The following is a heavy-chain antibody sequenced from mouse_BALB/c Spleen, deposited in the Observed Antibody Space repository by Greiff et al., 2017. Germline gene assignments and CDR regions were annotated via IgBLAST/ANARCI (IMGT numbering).Heavy chain of an antibody. D-gene: IGHD4-1*01. Sequence: VQLQQSGAELMKPGASVKISCKATGYTFSSYWIEWVKQRPGHGLEWIGEILPGSGSTNYNEKVKGKATFTADTSSNTAYMQLSSLTAEDSAVYYCARPPSNWYFDYWGQGTTLTVSS. CDR3: ARPPSNWYFDY. CDR2: ILPGSGST. V-gene: IGHV1-9*01. CDR1: GYTFSSYW. J-gene: IGHJ2*01.